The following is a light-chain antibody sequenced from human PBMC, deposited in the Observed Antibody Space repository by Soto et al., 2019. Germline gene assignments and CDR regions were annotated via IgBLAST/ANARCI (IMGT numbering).Light chain of an antibody. CDR3: QQYNKWPYT. V-gene: IGKV3-15*01. CDR2: GTS. J-gene: IGKJ2*01. CDR1: QSVGRN. Sequence: EIVMTQSPVALSVSPGESAALSCRASQSVGRNFAWYQQRPGQAPRVLIYGTSTRATGVPARFSGSGFGTDFPLTISSLQSEDFAVYYCQQYNKWPYTFGQGTRLEIK.